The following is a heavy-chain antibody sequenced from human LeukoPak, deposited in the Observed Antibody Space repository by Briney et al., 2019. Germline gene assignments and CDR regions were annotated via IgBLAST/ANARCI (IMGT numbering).Heavy chain of an antibody. CDR2: ISAYNGNT. V-gene: IGHV1-18*01. CDR1: GYTFTSYG. D-gene: IGHD1-7*01. CDR3: ARSNYQGYFDY. Sequence: ASAKVSCKASGYTFTSYGISWVRQAPGQGLEWMGWISAYNGNTNYAQKFQGRVTMTEDTSTDTAYMELSSLRSEDTAVYYCARSNYQGYFDYWGQGTLVTVSS. J-gene: IGHJ4*02.